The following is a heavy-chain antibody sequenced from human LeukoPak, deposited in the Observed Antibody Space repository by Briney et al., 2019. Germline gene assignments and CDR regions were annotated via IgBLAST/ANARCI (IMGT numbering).Heavy chain of an antibody. CDR2: IRYDGSNK. CDR1: GFSFSSYG. D-gene: IGHD3-10*01. Sequence: GGSLRLSCAASGFSFSSYGMYWVRQAPGKGLEWVAFIRYDGSNKYYADSVKGRFTISRDNSKNTLYLQMNSLRAEDTAVYYCAKAGSPEGSFDYWGQGTLVTVSS. CDR3: AKAGSPEGSFDY. J-gene: IGHJ4*02. V-gene: IGHV3-30*02.